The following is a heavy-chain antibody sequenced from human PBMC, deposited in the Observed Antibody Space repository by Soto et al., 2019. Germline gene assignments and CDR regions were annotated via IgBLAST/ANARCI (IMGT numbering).Heavy chain of an antibody. CDR3: AREVLLWFWENHSHPDAFDI. CDR1: GFTFSSYS. V-gene: IGHV3-48*01. Sequence: PGGSLRLSCAASGFTFSSYSMNWVRQAPGKGLEWVSYISSSSSTIYYADSVKGRFTISRDNAKNSLYLQMNSLRAEDTAVYYCAREVLLWFWENHSHPDAFDIWGQGTTVTVSS. D-gene: IGHD3-10*01. J-gene: IGHJ3*02. CDR2: ISSSSSTI.